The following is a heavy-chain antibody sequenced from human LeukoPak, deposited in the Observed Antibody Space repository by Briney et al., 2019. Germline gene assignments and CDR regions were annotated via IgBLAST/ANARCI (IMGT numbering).Heavy chain of an antibody. CDR2: IDWDGDN. CDR1: GFSLTTNGMC. CDR3: ARIMTTVTQDAFDI. J-gene: IGHJ3*02. Sequence: SGPALVKATQTLTLTCTFSGFSLTTNGMCVSWIRQPPGKALEWLARIDWDGDNYYSTSLRTRLTIPKDTSKNQVVLTMTNMDPVDTATYYCARIMTTVTQDAFDIWGQGTMVTVSS. D-gene: IGHD4-17*01. V-gene: IGHV2-70*11.